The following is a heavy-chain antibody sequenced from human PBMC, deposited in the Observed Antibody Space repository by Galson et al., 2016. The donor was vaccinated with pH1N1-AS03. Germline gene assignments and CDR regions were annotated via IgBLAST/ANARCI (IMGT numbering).Heavy chain of an antibody. J-gene: IGHJ4*02. CDR2: IFPGDSDT. Sequence: QSGAEVKKPGESLKISCKGSGYSFNSYWIGWVRQMSGKDLEWMGMIFPGDSDTRYSPSFQGQVTISADSRTAYLQWSSLKASDTAMYYCVRQFVVLTGFFDYWGQCALVTVSS. V-gene: IGHV5-51*01. D-gene: IGHD3-9*01. CDR3: VRQFVVLTGFFDY. CDR1: GYSFNSYW.